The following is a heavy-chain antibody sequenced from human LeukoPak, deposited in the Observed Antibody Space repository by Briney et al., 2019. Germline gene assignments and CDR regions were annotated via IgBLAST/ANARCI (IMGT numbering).Heavy chain of an antibody. CDR1: GGTFSGYS. D-gene: IGHD5-24*01. CDR2: ISRTNTR. V-gene: IGHV3-69-1*02. J-gene: IGHJ4*02. Sequence: WGTLGLPCGVSGGTFSGYSKNWVRQAPGKGLEWISYISRTNTRYYADSVKGRFTISRDNAKNSLYLQVNSLRAEDTALYYCARDLDDYNLRGFDYWGQGTLVTVSS. CDR3: ARDLDDYNLRGFDY.